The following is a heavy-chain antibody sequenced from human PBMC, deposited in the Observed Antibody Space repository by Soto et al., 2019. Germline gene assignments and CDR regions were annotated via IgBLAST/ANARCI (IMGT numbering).Heavy chain of an antibody. CDR2: IYHSGST. V-gene: IGHV4-4*02. Sequence: SETLSLTCAVSGGSINSRYWWSWVRQSPGKGLEWIGEIYHSGSTNYNPYLKSRVTISLDKSKNQFSLNLSSVTTADSAVYYCARDQNGSGNYYTRYFDYWGQGTLVT. J-gene: IGHJ4*02. D-gene: IGHD3-10*01. CDR1: GGSINSRYW. CDR3: ARDQNGSGNYYTRYFDY.